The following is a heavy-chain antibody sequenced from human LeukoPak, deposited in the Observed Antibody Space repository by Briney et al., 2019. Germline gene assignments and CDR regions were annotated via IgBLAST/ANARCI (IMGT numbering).Heavy chain of an antibody. CDR2: ISGSGGST. CDR3: ARGHSSGSYYTRTPDY. J-gene: IGHJ4*02. Sequence: PWGSLRLSCAASGFTFSSYAMSWVRQAPGKGLEWVSAISGSGGSTYYADSVKGRFAISRDNAKNSLYLQMNSLRAEDTAVYYCARGHSSGSYYTRTPDYWGQGTLVTVSS. D-gene: IGHD3-10*01. CDR1: GFTFSSYA. V-gene: IGHV3-23*01.